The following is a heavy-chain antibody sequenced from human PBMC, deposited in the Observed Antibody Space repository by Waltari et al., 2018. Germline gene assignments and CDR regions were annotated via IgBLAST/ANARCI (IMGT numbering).Heavy chain of an antibody. CDR3: ARDRVAARPDYYYYYGMDV. CDR1: GGTFRSYA. D-gene: IGHD6-6*01. Sequence: QVQLVQSGAEVKKPGSSVKVSCKASGGTFRSYAISWVRQAPRQGLEWMGGIIPIFGTANYAQKFQGRVTITADESTSTAYMELSSLRSEDTAVYYCARDRVAARPDYYYYYGMDVWGQGTTVTVSS. J-gene: IGHJ6*02. V-gene: IGHV1-69*13. CDR2: IIPIFGTA.